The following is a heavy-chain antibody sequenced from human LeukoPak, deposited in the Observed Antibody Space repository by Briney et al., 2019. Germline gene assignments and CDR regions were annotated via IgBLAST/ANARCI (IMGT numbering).Heavy chain of an antibody. D-gene: IGHD3-22*01. CDR3: TRCLSTGYYYFDY. Sequence: SQTLSLTCTVSGGSISSGGYYWSWIRQHSGKGLEWIGYIYYTGSAYYNPSLKSRVTISVDTSKNQFSLKLSSVTAADTAVYYCTRCLSTGYYYFDYWGQGTLVTVSS. J-gene: IGHJ4*02. CDR1: GGSISSGGYY. V-gene: IGHV4-31*03. CDR2: IYYTGSA.